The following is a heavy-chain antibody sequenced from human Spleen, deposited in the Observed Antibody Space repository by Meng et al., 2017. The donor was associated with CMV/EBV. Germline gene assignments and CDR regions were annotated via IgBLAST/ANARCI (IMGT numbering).Heavy chain of an antibody. CDR2: INCNSGDT. D-gene: IGHD3-10*01. CDR1: GGTFRSYA. V-gene: IGHV1-2*02. CDR3: VRLAGGVDH. Sequence: KVSCKASGGTFRSYAISWVRQAPGQGLEWMGGINCNSGDTKYAQKFQGRVTMTRETSISTAYMELSSLRPDDTAVYYCVRLAGGVDHWDQGTLVTVSS. J-gene: IGHJ4*02.